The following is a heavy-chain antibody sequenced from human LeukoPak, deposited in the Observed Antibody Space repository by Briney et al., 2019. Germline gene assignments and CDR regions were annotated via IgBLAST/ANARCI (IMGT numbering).Heavy chain of an antibody. D-gene: IGHD6-19*01. CDR1: GFTFSNYA. Sequence: GGSLRLSCAASGFTFSNYAMNWVRQAPGKGLEWVSAISGSGGSTYYTDYVKGRFTISRDNSKNTLYLQMNSLRAEDTAVYYCAKLMAGYYYYGMHVWGQGTTVTVSS. J-gene: IGHJ6*02. CDR2: ISGSGGST. CDR3: AKLMAGYYYYGMHV. V-gene: IGHV3-23*01.